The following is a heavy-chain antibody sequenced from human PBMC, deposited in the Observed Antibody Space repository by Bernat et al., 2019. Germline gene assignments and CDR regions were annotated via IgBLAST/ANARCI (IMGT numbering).Heavy chain of an antibody. CDR2: ISNDGSQK. D-gene: IGHD5-24*01. CDR3: ARDPADGYNPLLYHFDY. CDR1: GFTFSSYG. J-gene: IGHJ4*02. V-gene: IGHV3-30*03. Sequence: QVQLVESGGGVVQPGRSLRLSCAGSGFTFSSYGMHWVRQAPGKGLEWVAVISNDGSQKYYADSVKGRFTISRDNSKNTLYLQMNSLRPEDTAEYYCARDPADGYNPLLYHFDYWGQGTLVTVSS.